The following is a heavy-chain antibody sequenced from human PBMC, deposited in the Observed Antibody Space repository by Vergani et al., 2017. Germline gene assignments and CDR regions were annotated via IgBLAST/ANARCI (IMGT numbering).Heavy chain of an antibody. CDR3: ARDYGNKGDDAFDI. CDR2: INAGNGNT. CDR1: GYTFTSYA. D-gene: IGHD5-24*01. V-gene: IGHV1-3*01. Sequence: QVQLVQSGAEVKKPGASVKVSCKASGYTFTSYAMHWVRQAPGQRLEWMGWINAGNGNTKYSQKFQVRVTITRDTSASTAYMELSSLRSEDTAVYYCARDYGNKGDDAFDIWGQGTMVTGSS. J-gene: IGHJ3*02.